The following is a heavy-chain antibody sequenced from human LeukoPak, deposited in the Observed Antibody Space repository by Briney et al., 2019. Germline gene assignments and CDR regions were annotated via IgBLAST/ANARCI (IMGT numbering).Heavy chain of an antibody. D-gene: IGHD3-10*01. CDR1: GFTFDDYA. CDR2: ISWNSGSI. CDR3: AKDINGYYYGSGSYYNWAAFDI. J-gene: IGHJ3*02. V-gene: IGHV3-9*01. Sequence: GGSLRLSCAASGFTFDDYAMHWVRQAPGKGLEWVSGISWNSGSIGYADSVKGRFTISRDNAKNSLYLQMNSLRAEDTALYYCAKDINGYYYGSGSYYNWAAFDIWGQGTMVTVSS.